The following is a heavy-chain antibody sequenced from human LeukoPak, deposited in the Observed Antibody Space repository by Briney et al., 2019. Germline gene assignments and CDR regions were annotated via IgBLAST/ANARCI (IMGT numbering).Heavy chain of an antibody. D-gene: IGHD6-19*01. CDR1: GGSFSGYY. Sequence: SETLSLTCAVYGGSFSGYYWSWIRQPPGKGLEWIGEINHSGSTNYNPSLKSRVTISVDTTKNQFSLKLSSVTAADTAVYYCATYSSGWPHDYWGQGTLVTVSS. CDR3: ATYSSGWPHDY. V-gene: IGHV4-34*01. CDR2: INHSGST. J-gene: IGHJ4*02.